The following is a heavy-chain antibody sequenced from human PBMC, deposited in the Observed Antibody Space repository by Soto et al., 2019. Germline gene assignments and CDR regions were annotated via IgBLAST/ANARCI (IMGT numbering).Heavy chain of an antibody. CDR1: GFTFSSYS. CDR2: ISSSSSYI. V-gene: IGHV3-21*01. D-gene: IGHD6-6*01. CDR3: AREGGAARAFDY. J-gene: IGHJ4*02. Sequence: GGSLRLSFAASGFTFSSYSMNWVRQAPGKGLEWVSSISSSSSYIYYADSVKGRFTISRDNAKNSLYLQMNSLRAEDTAVYYCAREGGAARAFDYWGQGTLVTVSS.